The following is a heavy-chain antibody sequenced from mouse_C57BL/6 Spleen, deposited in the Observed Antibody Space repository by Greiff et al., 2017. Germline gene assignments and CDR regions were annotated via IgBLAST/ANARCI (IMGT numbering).Heavy chain of an antibody. CDR2: ISYDGSN. D-gene: IGHD1-1*01. CDR1: GYSITSGYY. J-gene: IGHJ2*01. V-gene: IGHV3-6*01. Sequence: EVQVVESGPGLVKPSQSLSLTCSVTGYSITSGYYWNWIRQFPGNKLEWMGYISYDGSNNYNPSLKNRISITRDTSKNQFFLKLNSVTTEDTATYYCALDYYGSSFDYWGQGTTLTVSS. CDR3: ALDYYGSSFDY.